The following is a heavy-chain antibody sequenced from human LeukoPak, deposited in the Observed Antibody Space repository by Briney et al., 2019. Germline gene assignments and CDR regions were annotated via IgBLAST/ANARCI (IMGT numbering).Heavy chain of an antibody. Sequence: ASVNVSCKASGYTFTSYYMNWVRQAPGQGLECMGIINPSSGRTTYAQKFQGRVTMTRDTSTSTVYMELTSLRSEDTAVFYCARGGLPARSGFDPWGQGTLVTVSS. CDR3: ARGGLPARSGFDP. CDR2: INPSSGRT. CDR1: GYTFTSYY. J-gene: IGHJ5*02. D-gene: IGHD3/OR15-3a*01. V-gene: IGHV1-46*01.